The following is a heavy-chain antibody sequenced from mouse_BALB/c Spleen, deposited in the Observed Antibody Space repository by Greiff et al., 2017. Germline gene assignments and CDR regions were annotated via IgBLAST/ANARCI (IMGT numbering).Heavy chain of an antibody. Sequence: EVKLEESGGGLVKPGGSLKLSCAASGFTFSSYAMSWVRQTPEKRLEWVASISSGGSTYYPDSVKGRYTISRDNARNILYLQMSSLRSEDTAMYCSARGGGYYYGSSYSLYWYFDVWGAGTTVTVSS. J-gene: IGHJ1*01. V-gene: IGHV5-6-5*01. CDR1: GFTFSSYA. CDR2: ISSGGST. CDR3: ARGGGYYYGSSYSLYWYFDV. D-gene: IGHD1-1*01.